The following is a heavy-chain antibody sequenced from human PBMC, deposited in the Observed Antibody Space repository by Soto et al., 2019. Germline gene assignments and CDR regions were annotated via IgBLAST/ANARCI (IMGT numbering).Heavy chain of an antibody. CDR3: ARGAARMKTNYYYYGMDV. J-gene: IGHJ6*02. D-gene: IGHD6-6*01. V-gene: IGHV1-2*02. CDR2: INPNSGGT. Sequence: ASVKVSCKASGYTFTGYCMHWVRQAPGQGLEWMGWINPNSGGTNYAQKFQGRVTMTRDTSISTAYMELSRLRSDDTAVYYCARGAARMKTNYYYYGMDVWGQGTTVTVSS. CDR1: GYTFTGYC.